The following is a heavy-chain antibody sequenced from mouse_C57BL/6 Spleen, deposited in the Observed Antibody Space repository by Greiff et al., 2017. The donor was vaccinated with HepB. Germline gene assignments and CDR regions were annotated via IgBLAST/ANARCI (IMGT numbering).Heavy chain of an antibody. CDR2: IDPETGGT. CDR3: TRRGEYPEGVYAMDY. D-gene: IGHD2-10*02. CDR1: GYTFTDYE. Sequence: VHLVESGAELVRPGASVTLSCKASGYTFTDYEMHWVKQTPVHGLEWIGAIDPETGGTAYNQKFKGKAILTADKSSSTAYMELRSLTSEDSAVYYCTRRGEYPEGVYAMDYWGQGTSVTVSS. V-gene: IGHV1-15*01. J-gene: IGHJ4*01.